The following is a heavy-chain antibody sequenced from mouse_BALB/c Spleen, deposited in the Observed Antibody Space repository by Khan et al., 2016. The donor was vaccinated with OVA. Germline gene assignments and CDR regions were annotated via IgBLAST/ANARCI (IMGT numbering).Heavy chain of an antibody. CDR3: ARVDGGDFDY. J-gene: IGHJ2*01. D-gene: IGHD2-3*01. Sequence: EVELVESGPGLVKPSQSLSLTCTVTGYSIASDYAWNWIRQFPGNKLEWMGFISYSGNTNYKPSLKSRISITRDTSKNQFFLQLNSVTSEDTATYYCARVDGGDFDYWGQGTTLTVSS. CDR2: ISYSGNT. CDR1: GYSIASDYA. V-gene: IGHV3-2*02.